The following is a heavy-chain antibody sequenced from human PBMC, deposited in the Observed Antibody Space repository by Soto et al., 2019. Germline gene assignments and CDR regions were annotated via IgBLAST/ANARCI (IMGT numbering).Heavy chain of an antibody. V-gene: IGHV4-59*11. J-gene: IGHJ5*01. CDR1: GGSISHHY. D-gene: IGHD3-22*01. Sequence: QVQLQASGPGLVKPSETLSLTCTVSGGSISHHYWSWIRQPPGKRLEWIGYIYYSGSTKYNPSLESRVTISVDTSKNQFSLKLSSVTAADTALYYCARGFYDSSGYSSPFDSWGQGTQVTVSS. CDR3: ARGFYDSSGYSSPFDS. CDR2: IYYSGST.